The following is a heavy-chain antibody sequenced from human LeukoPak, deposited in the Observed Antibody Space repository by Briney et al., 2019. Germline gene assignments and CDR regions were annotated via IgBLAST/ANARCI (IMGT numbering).Heavy chain of an antibody. D-gene: IGHD2-2*01. CDR1: GFTFSSYA. V-gene: IGHV3-23*01. J-gene: IGHJ4*02. Sequence: PGGSLRLSCAASGFTFSSYAMSWVRQAPGKGLERVSAISGSGGSTYYADSVKGRFTISRDNSKNTLYLQMNSLRAEDTAVYYCAKDGRYCSSINCYFDYWGQGTLVTVSS. CDR3: AKDGRYCSSINCYFDY. CDR2: ISGSGGST.